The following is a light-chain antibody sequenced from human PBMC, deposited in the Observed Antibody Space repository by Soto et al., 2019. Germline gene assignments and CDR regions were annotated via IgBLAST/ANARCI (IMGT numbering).Light chain of an antibody. J-gene: IGLJ1*01. V-gene: IGLV2-14*01. CDR2: EVS. Sequence: QSALTQPASVSGSPGQSITISCTGTSSDVGGYNYVSWYQQHPGKAPKLMIYEVSTRPSGVSNRFSGSKSGNTASLTISGLQAEDEADYYCSSYTSIFYVFGTGTKLTVL. CDR1: SSDVGGYNY. CDR3: SSYTSIFYV.